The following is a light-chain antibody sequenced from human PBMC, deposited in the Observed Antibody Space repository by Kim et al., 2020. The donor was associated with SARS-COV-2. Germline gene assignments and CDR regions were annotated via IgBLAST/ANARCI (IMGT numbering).Light chain of an antibody. J-gene: IGKJ1*01. CDR1: QGISNY. Sequence: ASVGDRVTITCRASQGISNYLAWYQQKPGKVPKLLIYAASTLQSGVPSRFIGSGSGTDFTLTISSLQPEDVATYYCQKYNSAPRTFGQGTKVDIK. V-gene: IGKV1-27*01. CDR3: QKYNSAPRT. CDR2: AAS.